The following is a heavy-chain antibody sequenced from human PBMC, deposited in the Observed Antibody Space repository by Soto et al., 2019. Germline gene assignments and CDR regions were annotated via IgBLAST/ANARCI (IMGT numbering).Heavy chain of an antibody. J-gene: IGHJ6*02. CDR2: VKTDGSN. CDR1: GFTFSSYW. Sequence: EVQLVESGGGLVQPGGSLRLSCAASGFTFSSYWMHWVHQAPGKGLVWVSRVKTDGSNYYADSVRGRFTISRDNAKNTLYLQMNSLRDEDTAVYYCARGIRNYYGTDVWGQGTTVSVSS. V-gene: IGHV3-74*01. CDR3: ARGIRNYYGTDV. D-gene: IGHD5-18*01.